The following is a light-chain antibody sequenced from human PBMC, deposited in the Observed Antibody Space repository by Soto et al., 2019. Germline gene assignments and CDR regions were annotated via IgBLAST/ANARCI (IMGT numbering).Light chain of an antibody. CDR1: QSISSY. J-gene: IGKJ4*01. Sequence: MTQSPLSLPVTPGEPASITCRASQSISSYLNWYQQKPGKAPKLLIYAASSLQSGVPSRFSGSGSGTEFNLTISSLQSEDFGVYYCQQYNNWPRATFGGGTKVDIK. CDR3: QQYNNWPRAT. V-gene: IGKV1-39*01. CDR2: AAS.